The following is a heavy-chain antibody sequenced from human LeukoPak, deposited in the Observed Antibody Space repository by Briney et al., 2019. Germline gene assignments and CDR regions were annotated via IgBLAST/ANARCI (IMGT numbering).Heavy chain of an antibody. Sequence: ASVKVSCKASGYTFTGYYMHWVRQAPGQGLEWMGWINPNSGGTNYAQKFQGRVTMTRDTSISTAYMELSRPKSDDTAVYYCAREVLGIRAFDIWGQGTMVTVSS. CDR1: GYTFTGYY. CDR2: INPNSGGT. J-gene: IGHJ3*02. V-gene: IGHV1-2*02. D-gene: IGHD7-27*01. CDR3: AREVLGIRAFDI.